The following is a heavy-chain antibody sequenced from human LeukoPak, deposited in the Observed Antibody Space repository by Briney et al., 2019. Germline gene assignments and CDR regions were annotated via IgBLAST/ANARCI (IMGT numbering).Heavy chain of an antibody. CDR2: MNQSGTT. D-gene: IGHD3-10*01. J-gene: IGHJ4*02. CDR1: GGSFSDYY. V-gene: IGHV4-34*01. CDR3: AWGATPGVF. Sequence: PSETLSLTSAVSGGSFSDYYWNWIRQPPRKGLELMWEMNQSGTTNYSPSLKSRLTLSRDTSKNHVSLKLTSASAADTALYFCAWGATPGVFWGQGILVSVSA.